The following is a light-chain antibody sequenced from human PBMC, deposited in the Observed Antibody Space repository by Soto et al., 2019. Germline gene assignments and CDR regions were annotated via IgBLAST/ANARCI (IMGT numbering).Light chain of an antibody. V-gene: IGKV1-39*01. Sequence: DIPLTQSHSTLSPPPPEGLNIXCGASQRISNWLAWFQQKPGKALKLLIYDAFSLQSGVPSRFSGSGSGTDFTLTISSLQPEDFATYYCQQSYTTPITFGQGTGLEIK. CDR2: DAF. CDR3: QQSYTTPIT. CDR1: QRISNW. J-gene: IGKJ5*01.